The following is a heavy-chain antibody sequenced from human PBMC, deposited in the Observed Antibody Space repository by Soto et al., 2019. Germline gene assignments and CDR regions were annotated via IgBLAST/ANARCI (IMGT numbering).Heavy chain of an antibody. J-gene: IGHJ5*02. V-gene: IGHV1-3*01. CDR2: INAGNGNT. CDR3: ARSYYDYICGSYRANNWFDP. Sequence: QVQLVQSGAEVKKPGASVKVSCKASGYTFTSYAMHWVRQAPGQRLEWMGWINAGNGNTKYSQKFQGRVTITRDTSASTAYMELSSLRSEDKSVYYCARSYYDYICGSYRANNWFDPWGQGTLVTVSS. CDR1: GYTFTSYA. D-gene: IGHD3-16*02.